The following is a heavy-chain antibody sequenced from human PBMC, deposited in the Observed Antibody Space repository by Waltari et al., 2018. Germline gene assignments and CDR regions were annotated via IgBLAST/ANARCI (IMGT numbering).Heavy chain of an antibody. D-gene: IGHD3-10*01. Sequence: QVQLQESGPGLVKPSGTLCPTCTGSAYSIKNNYHWGWIRKPQGEGLEWIGTIYHTGDTYYNPSLKSRVIISVDTSKNQFSLRLSSVTAADTAVYYCARVVPRAANDYWGQGTLVTVSS. CDR3: ARVVPRAANDY. CDR1: AYSIKNNYH. J-gene: IGHJ4*02. V-gene: IGHV4-38-2*02. CDR2: IYHTGDT.